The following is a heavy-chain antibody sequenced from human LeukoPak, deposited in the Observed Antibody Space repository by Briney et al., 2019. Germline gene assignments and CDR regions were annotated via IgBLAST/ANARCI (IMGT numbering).Heavy chain of an antibody. J-gene: IGHJ4*02. CDR1: GFTFSSYG. CDR3: AKEDSPAAYDSSGKTDY. Sequence: PGSSLTLSCSASGFTFSSYGMHWVRQAPPKGLEWVAVISYDGSNKYYADSVKGRFTISRDNSKNTLYLQMNSLRAEDTAVYYCAKEDSPAAYDSSGKTDYWGQGTLVTVSS. CDR2: ISYDGSNK. D-gene: IGHD3-22*01. V-gene: IGHV3-30*18.